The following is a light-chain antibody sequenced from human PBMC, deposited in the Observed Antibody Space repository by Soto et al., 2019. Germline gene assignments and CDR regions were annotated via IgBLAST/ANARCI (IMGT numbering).Light chain of an antibody. CDR3: QQYNSYPLI. Sequence: DIQMTQSPSTLSASVGDRVTITCRASQSISIWLAWYQQKSGKAPKLLIYKASSLESGVPSRFSGSGSGTEFTLTISSLQPDDFATYYCQQYNSYPLIFGGGTKVEIK. CDR1: QSISIW. CDR2: KAS. J-gene: IGKJ4*01. V-gene: IGKV1-5*03.